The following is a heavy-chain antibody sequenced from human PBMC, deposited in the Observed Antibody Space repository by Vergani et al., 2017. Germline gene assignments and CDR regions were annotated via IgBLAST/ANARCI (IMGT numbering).Heavy chain of an antibody. CDR2: ISGSGGST. D-gene: IGHD3-3*01. CDR1: GFTFSSYA. CDR3: AKKLRFLEWPLGDDAFDI. Sequence: EVQLLESGGGLVQPGGSLRLSCAASGFTFSSYAMSWVRQAPGKGLEWVSAISGSGGSTYYADSVKGRFTISRDNSKNTLYLQMNSLRAEDTAVYYCAKKLRFLEWPLGDDAFDIWGQGTMVTVSS. J-gene: IGHJ3*02. V-gene: IGHV3-23*01.